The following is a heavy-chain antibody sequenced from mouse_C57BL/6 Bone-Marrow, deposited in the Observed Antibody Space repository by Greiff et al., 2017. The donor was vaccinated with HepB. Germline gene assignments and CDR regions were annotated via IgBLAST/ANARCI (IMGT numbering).Heavy chain of an antibody. CDR3: ARPYYGSSYGFDY. CDR1: GYTFTSYW. D-gene: IGHD1-1*01. CDR2: IDPSDSYT. V-gene: IGHV1-59*01. Sequence: QVQLQQPGAELVRPGTSVKLSCKASGYTFTSYWMHWVKQRPGQGLEWIGVIDPSDSYTNYNQKFKGKATLTVDTSSSTAYMQLSSLKSEDSAVYYCARPYYGSSYGFDYWGQGTTLTVSS. J-gene: IGHJ2*01.